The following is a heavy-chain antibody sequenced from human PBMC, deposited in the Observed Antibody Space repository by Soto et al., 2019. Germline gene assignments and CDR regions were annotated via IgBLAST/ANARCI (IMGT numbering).Heavy chain of an antibody. CDR3: ARDRRLITMVRGVRLWFDP. J-gene: IGHJ5*02. CDR2: INHSGST. CDR1: GGSLSGYD. V-gene: IGHV4-34*01. Sequence: ASETLSLTCAGSGGSLSGYDWSGIRQPPGKGLEWIGEINHSGSTNYNPSLKSRVTISVDTSKNQFSLKLSSVTAADTAVYYCARDRRLITMVRGVRLWFDPWGQGTLVTVFS. D-gene: IGHD3-10*01.